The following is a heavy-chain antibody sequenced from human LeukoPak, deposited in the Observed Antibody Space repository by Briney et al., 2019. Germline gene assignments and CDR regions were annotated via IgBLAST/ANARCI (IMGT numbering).Heavy chain of an antibody. V-gene: IGHV3-30-3*01. CDR1: GFTFSSYA. CDR2: ISYDGSNK. J-gene: IGHJ4*02. CDR3: ARGVHCSNGVCYRGGLDY. D-gene: IGHD2-8*01. Sequence: GGSLRLSCAASGFTFSSYAMHWVRHAPGKGLEWVAVISYDGSNKYYADSVKGQFTISTDNSKNTLYLQVNTLRPEDTAVYYCARGVHCSNGVCYRGGLDYWGQGTLVTVSS.